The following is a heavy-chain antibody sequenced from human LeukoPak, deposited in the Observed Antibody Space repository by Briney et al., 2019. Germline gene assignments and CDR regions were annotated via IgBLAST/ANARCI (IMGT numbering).Heavy chain of an antibody. CDR3: ARELPYYYGSGIGEAWFDP. J-gene: IGHJ5*02. Sequence: QPGGSLRLSCAASGFTFSSYEMNWVRQAPGKGLEWVSYISSTGSTIYHADSVKGRFTISRDNAKNSLYLQMNSLRVEDTAVYYCARELPYYYGSGIGEAWFDPWGQGTLVTVSS. D-gene: IGHD3-10*01. V-gene: IGHV3-48*03. CDR1: GFTFSSYE. CDR2: ISSTGSTI.